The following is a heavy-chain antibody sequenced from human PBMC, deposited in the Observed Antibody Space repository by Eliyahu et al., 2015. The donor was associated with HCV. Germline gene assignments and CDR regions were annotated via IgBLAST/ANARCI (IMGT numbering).Heavy chain of an antibody. CDR3: ARIVLRAPYGMDV. V-gene: IGHV3-21*06. D-gene: IGHD2-21*01. J-gene: IGHJ6*02. Sequence: EAQLEESGGGLVKPGGSLXLSXVGSGFWSRSYSLNWVRQAPGKGLEWVAAISFGGSYRYYRDSVKGRFTISRDDAKNSVYLQMNSLRAEDTAMYYCARIVLRAPYGMDVWGQGTTVTVSS. CDR2: ISFGGSYR. CDR1: GFWSRSYS.